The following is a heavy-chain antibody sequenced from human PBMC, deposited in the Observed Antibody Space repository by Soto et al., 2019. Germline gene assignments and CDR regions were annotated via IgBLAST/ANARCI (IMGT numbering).Heavy chain of an antibody. D-gene: IGHD3-10*01. CDR1: GFTFSIYA. V-gene: IGHV3-30-3*01. CDR2: ISHDGTNK. Sequence: GSLRLSCAASGFTFSIYAIHWVRQAPGKGLEWVAVISHDGTNKYYADSVKGRFTISRDQSKDTLYLQMNSLRAEDTAVYYCARDGPVSYYLSFYFDYWGQGTLVTVSS. J-gene: IGHJ4*02. CDR3: ARDGPVSYYLSFYFDY.